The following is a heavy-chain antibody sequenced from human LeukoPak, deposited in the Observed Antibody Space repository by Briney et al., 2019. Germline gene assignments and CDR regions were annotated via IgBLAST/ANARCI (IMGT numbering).Heavy chain of an antibody. V-gene: IGHV3-33*01. J-gene: IGHJ5*02. D-gene: IGHD6-6*01. CDR2: IWYDGSNK. CDR1: GFTFSSYG. CDR3: ARDRPHNWFDP. Sequence: GGSLRLSCAASGFTFSSYGMHWVRQAPGKGLEWVAVIWYDGSNKYYADSVKGRFTISRDNSKNTLYLQMNSLRVEDTAVYYCARDRPHNWFDPWGQGTLVTVSS.